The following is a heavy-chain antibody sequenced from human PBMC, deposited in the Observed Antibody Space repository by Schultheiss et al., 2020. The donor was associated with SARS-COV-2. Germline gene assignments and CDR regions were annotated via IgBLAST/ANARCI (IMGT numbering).Heavy chain of an antibody. CDR2: IYTSGST. V-gene: IGHV4-4*07. CDR3: ARDQGYYDSSGYYGDFDY. CDR1: GGSFSGYY. Sequence: GSLRLSCAVYGGSFSGYYWSWIRQPAGKGLEWIGRIYTSGSTNYNPSLKSRVTISVDTSKNQFSLKLSSVTAADTAVYYCARDQGYYDSSGYYGDFDYWGQGTLVTVSS. J-gene: IGHJ4*02. D-gene: IGHD3-22*01.